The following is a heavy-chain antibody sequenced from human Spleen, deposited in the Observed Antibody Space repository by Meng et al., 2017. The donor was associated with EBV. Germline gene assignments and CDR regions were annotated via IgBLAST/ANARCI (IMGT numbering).Heavy chain of an antibody. CDR1: GGSSSGYY. J-gene: IGHJ4*02. CDR2: INQSVNT. CDR3: ARGSNYGSAPFDY. D-gene: IGHD3-10*01. Sequence: QLHHRGAGLLQTSEPWSLTVPVYGGSSSGYYWSWIRHPPGKGLDGIGEINQSVNTNYKSSLKSRVTISLDTSKHQFSLKLTSVTVADTAMYYCARGSNYGSAPFDYWGQGSLVTVSS. V-gene: IGHV4-34*01.